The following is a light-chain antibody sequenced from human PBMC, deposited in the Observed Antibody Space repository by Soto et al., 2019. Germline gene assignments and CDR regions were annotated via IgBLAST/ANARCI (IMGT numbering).Light chain of an antibody. CDR1: QSISTH. V-gene: IGKV1-17*01. CDR2: AAS. CDR3: QQYNSYSTWT. Sequence: DIQMTQSPSSLSASVGDRVSITCRASQSISTHLSWYQQKPGKAPKLLIYAASSLQSGVPSRFSGSGSGTEFTLTISSLQPDDFATYYCQQYNSYSTWTFGQGTKVDIK. J-gene: IGKJ1*01.